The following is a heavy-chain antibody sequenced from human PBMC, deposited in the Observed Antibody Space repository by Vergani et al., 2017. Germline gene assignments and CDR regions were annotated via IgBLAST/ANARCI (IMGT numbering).Heavy chain of an antibody. CDR1: GGSFSGYY. J-gene: IGHJ6*04. V-gene: IGHV4-34*01. CDR3: AGDIVVVPAAIRPGYGMDV. CDR2: INHSGST. D-gene: IGHD2-2*02. Sequence: QVQLQQWGAGLLKPSETLSLTCAVYGGSFSGYYWSWIRQPPGKGLEWIGEINHSGSTNYNPSLKSRVTISVDTSKNQFSLQLSSVTAADTAVYYCAGDIVVVPAAIRPGYGMDVWGEGTTVTVSS.